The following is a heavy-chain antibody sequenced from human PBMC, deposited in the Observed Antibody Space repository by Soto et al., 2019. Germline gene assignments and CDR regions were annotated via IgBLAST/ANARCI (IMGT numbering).Heavy chain of an antibody. CDR2: ITPNMPLT. CDR1: GVSFNSYG. CDR3: ARMKLARLDL. Sequence: QVQLLQSGAEVKRPGSSVRVSCKASGVSFNSYGFAWVRQAPGQGLEWLGKITPNMPLTNSAQSFQGRVTITAETSTSTSYLELTSLTSEDTAVYYCARMKLARLDLWGQGTLVTVSS. V-gene: IGHV1-69*09. J-gene: IGHJ4*02.